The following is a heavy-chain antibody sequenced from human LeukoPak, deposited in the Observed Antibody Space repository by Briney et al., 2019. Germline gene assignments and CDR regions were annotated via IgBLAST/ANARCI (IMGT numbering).Heavy chain of an antibody. Sequence: GGSLRLSCAASGFTFSNYWMHWVRQAPGKGLVWVSRIYSDGSGTTYTDSVKGRFTISRDNAKNTLYLQMNSLRVEDTAVYCAREKMDSSGSDPFDIWGQGTMVTVSS. V-gene: IGHV3-74*01. D-gene: IGHD3-22*01. CDR1: GFTFSNYW. J-gene: IGHJ3*02. CDR3: AREKMDSSGSDPFDI. CDR2: IYSDGSGT.